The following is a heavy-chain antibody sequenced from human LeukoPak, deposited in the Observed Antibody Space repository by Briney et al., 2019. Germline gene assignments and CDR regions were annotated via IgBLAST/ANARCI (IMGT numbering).Heavy chain of an antibody. J-gene: IGHJ3*02. Sequence: PSETLSLTCAVSGGSISSGGYSWSWIRQPPGKGLEWIGYIYHSGSTYYNPSLKSRVTISVDRFKNQFSLKLSSVTAADTAVYYCASSSWYDAFGIWGQGTMVTVSS. CDR3: ASSSWYDAFGI. CDR1: GGSISSGGYS. V-gene: IGHV4-30-2*01. CDR2: IYHSGST. D-gene: IGHD6-13*01.